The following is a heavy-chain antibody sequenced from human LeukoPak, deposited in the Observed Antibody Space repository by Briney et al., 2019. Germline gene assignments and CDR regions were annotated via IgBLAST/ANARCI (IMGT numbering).Heavy chain of an antibody. Sequence: GGPLRLSCAASGFTFSSYWMHWVRQAPGKGLVWVSRINSDGSSTSYADSVKGRFTISRDNAKNTLYLQMNSLRAEDTAVYYCARDLRMDYYDSSGSGYWGQGTLVTVSS. J-gene: IGHJ4*02. CDR2: INSDGSST. CDR3: ARDLRMDYYDSSGSGY. CDR1: GFTFSSYW. D-gene: IGHD3-22*01. V-gene: IGHV3-74*01.